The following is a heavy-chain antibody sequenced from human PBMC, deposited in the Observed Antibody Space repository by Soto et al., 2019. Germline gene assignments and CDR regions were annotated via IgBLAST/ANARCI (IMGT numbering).Heavy chain of an antibody. J-gene: IGHJ5*02. Sequence: EVQVVESGGGLVKPGGSLRLSCNFSFSMYSMDWVRQAPGKGLGWVASISGGSDFIKYADQVKGRFTISRDNTKNSVSLQMSSLRVEDTAMYYCTRDQGGSYDSWFDPWGRGTLVTVSS. CDR1: FSMYS. V-gene: IGHV3-21*02. CDR3: TRDQGGSYDSWFDP. CDR2: ISGGSDFI. D-gene: IGHD1-26*01.